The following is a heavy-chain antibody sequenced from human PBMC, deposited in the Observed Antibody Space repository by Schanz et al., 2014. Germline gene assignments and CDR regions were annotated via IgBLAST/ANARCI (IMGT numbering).Heavy chain of an antibody. CDR3: ARGGYSSGWYDRDIAHFDY. CDR1: GYTFTSYG. CDR2: ISAYNGNT. D-gene: IGHD6-19*01. J-gene: IGHJ4*02. V-gene: IGHV1-18*04. Sequence: QVQLVQSGAEVKKPGASVKVSCKASGYTFTSYGISWVRQAPGQRLEWLGWISAYNGNTNYAQKLQGRVTMTTDTSTSTAYMELRSLRSDDTAVYYCARGGYSSGWYDRDIAHFDYWGQGTLXTVSS.